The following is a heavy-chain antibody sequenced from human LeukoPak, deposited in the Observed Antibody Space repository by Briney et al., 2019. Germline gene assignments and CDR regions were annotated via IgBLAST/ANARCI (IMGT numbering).Heavy chain of an antibody. V-gene: IGHV3-33*06. CDR1: VFTFSIYG. CDR3: SKDQIWFGELSPPGY. D-gene: IGHD3-10*01. Sequence: SGGSLRLSCAASVFTFSIYGMHWVRQAPGKGLEWVAVIWYDGSNKYYADSVKGRFTISRDNSKNTLYLQMNSLRDQETAVYYCSKDQIWFGELSPPGYWGQGTLVTVSS. CDR2: IWYDGSNK. J-gene: IGHJ4*02.